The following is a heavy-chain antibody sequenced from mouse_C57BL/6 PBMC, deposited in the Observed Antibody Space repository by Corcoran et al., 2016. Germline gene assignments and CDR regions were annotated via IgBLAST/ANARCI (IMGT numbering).Heavy chain of an antibody. CDR2: INPNNGGT. V-gene: IGHV1-18*01. J-gene: IGHJ1*03. D-gene: IGHD2-4*01. Sequence: EVQLQQSGPELVKPGASVTIPCTASGYTFTDYNMDWVKQSHGKSLEWIGDINPNNGGTIYNQKFKGKATLTVDKSSSTAYMELRSLTSEDTAVYYCARKRDYDAYFDVWGTGTTVTVSS. CDR3: ARKRDYDAYFDV. CDR1: GYTFTDYN.